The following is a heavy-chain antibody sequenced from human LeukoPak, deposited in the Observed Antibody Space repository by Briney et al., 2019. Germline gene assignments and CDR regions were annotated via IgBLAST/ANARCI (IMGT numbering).Heavy chain of an antibody. J-gene: IGHJ4*02. Sequence: GGSLRLSCAASGFTVSNNYMAWVRQAPGKGLEWVSVIYGGGGTYYGDSARGRFTISRDNPQNTLYLQMNSLRAEDTAVYYCATWPGTWYGEDYWGQGTLVTVSS. D-gene: IGHD3-10*01. V-gene: IGHV3-53*01. CDR3: ATWPGTWYGEDY. CDR1: GFTVSNNY. CDR2: IYGGGGT.